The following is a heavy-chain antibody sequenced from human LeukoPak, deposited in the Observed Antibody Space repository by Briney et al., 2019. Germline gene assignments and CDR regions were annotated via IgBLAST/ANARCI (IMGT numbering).Heavy chain of an antibody. CDR2: IRNRAKSYTT. J-gene: IGHJ3*02. D-gene: IGHD3-22*01. Sequence: GGSLRLSCAASGFTFSDHFMDWVRQAPGKGLEWVGRIRNRAKSYTTQYAPSVKDRFTISRGDSRNSLYLQMNSLKTEDTAVYFCARVGDYYDSRGYSTDAFDMWGQGTMVTVSS. CDR1: GFTFSDHF. V-gene: IGHV3-72*01. CDR3: ARVGDYYDSRGYSTDAFDM.